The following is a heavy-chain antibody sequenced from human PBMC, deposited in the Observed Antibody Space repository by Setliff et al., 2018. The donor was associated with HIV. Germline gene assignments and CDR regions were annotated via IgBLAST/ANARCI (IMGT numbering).Heavy chain of an antibody. CDR3: ERDYYDSSFAY. D-gene: IGHD3-22*01. CDR2: IYYNGST. J-gene: IGHJ4*02. V-gene: IGHV4-39*07. CDR1: GGSISSSSYY. Sequence: SETLSLTCTVSGGSISSSSYYWGWIRQPPGKGLEWIGSIYYNGSTYYNPSLKSRVTISVDTSKNQFSLKPSSVTAAETAVYYCERDYYDSSFAYWGQGTLVTSPQ.